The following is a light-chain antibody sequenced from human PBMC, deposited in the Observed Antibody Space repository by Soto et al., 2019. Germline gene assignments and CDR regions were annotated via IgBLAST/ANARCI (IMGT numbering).Light chain of an antibody. Sequence: EIVMTQSPATLSVSPGEGATLSCRASQSLSSSLAWYQQRPGQAPRLLIYGASTRATGIPARFSGSGFGTEFTLTISSLQSEDFAVYYCQQYGGSPPFSFGPGTKVDIK. J-gene: IGKJ3*01. CDR1: QSLSSS. V-gene: IGKV3-15*01. CDR2: GAS. CDR3: QQYGGSPPFS.